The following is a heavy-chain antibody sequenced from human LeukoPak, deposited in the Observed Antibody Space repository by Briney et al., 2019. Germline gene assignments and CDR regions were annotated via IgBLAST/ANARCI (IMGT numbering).Heavy chain of an antibody. D-gene: IGHD6-13*01. CDR2: IYYSGST. CDR3: ARYCSRWSGQAFDI. Sequence: SETLSLTCTVSGGSISSYYWSWIRQPPGKGLEWIGYIYYSGSTNYNPSLKSRVTISVDTSKNQFSLKLSSVTAVATAVYYCARYCSRWSGQAFDIWGQGTMVTVSS. J-gene: IGHJ3*02. CDR1: GGSISSYY. V-gene: IGHV4-59*01.